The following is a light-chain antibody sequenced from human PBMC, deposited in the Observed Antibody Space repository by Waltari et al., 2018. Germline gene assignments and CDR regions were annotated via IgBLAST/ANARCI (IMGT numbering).Light chain of an antibody. CDR2: GPS. J-gene: IGKJ4*01. Sequence: EIVMTQSPATLSVSPGESVTLSCRASRTVNSNLAWYQQKHGQAPSLLIYGPSTRATGIPARFSGTGSGTEFTLTISSVQSADFAVYYCQQFYDWPLTFGGGTKVELK. CDR3: QQFYDWPLT. V-gene: IGKV3-15*01. CDR1: RTVNSN.